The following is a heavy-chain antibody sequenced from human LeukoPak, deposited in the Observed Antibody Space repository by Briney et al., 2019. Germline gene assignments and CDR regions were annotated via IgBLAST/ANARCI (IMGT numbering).Heavy chain of an antibody. D-gene: IGHD6-13*01. J-gene: IGHJ4*02. CDR2: ISSSSSYI. CDR1: GFTFSSYS. Sequence: GGSLRLSCAASGFTFSSYSMNWVRQTPGKGLEWVSSISSSSSYIYYADSVKGRFTISRDNAKNSLYLQMNSLRAEDTAVYYCARDLVQQAFGYWGQGTLVTVSS. CDR3: ARDLVQQAFGY. V-gene: IGHV3-21*01.